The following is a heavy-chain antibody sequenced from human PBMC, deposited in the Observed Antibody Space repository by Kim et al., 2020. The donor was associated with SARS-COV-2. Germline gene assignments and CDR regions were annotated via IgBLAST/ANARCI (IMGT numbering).Heavy chain of an antibody. D-gene: IGHD3-22*01. CDR3: AREKRGYDEFDV. V-gene: IGHV3-33*01. J-gene: IGHJ3*01. CDR1: GFSFRDYV. Sequence: GGSLRLSCVISGFSFRDYVIHWVRQAPGKGLEWVAIDWYAGNAQFYADFAKGRFTISRDNSKNNLYLQINSLRAEDTAVYYCAREKRGYDEFDVWGQGTKVTVSS. CDR2: DWYAGNAQ.